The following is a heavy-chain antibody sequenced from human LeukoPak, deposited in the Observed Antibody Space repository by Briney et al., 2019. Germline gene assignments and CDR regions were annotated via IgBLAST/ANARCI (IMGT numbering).Heavy chain of an antibody. CDR1: GFTFSSYA. J-gene: IGHJ4*02. CDR2: ISGGGGTT. V-gene: IGHV3-23*01. Sequence: GGSLRLSCAGSGFTFSSYAMSWVSQAPGKGLEWVSVISGGGGTTYYADSVKGRFTISRDNSKNTLYLQMNSLRAEDTAIYYCAKLNGGSCSSVYDYWGQGTLVTVSS. CDR3: AKLNGGSCSSVYDY. D-gene: IGHD2-15*01.